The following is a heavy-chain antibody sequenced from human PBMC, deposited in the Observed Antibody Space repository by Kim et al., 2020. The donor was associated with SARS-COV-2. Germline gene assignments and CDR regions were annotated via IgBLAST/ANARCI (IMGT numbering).Heavy chain of an antibody. D-gene: IGHD4-17*01. Sequence: GGSLRLSCAASGFTFSSYAMHWVRQAPGKGLEWVAVISYDGSNKYYADSVKGRFTISRDNSKNTLYLQMNSLRAEDTAVYYCARLDGDYSEGYWGQGTLVTVSS. J-gene: IGHJ4*02. CDR2: ISYDGSNK. CDR3: ARLDGDYSEGY. CDR1: GFTFSSYA. V-gene: IGHV3-30*04.